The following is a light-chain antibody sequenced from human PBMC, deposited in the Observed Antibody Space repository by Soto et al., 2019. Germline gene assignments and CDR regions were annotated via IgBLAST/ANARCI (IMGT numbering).Light chain of an antibody. CDR3: CSYAGSSTRDV. CDR1: SSDVGSYNL. CDR2: EGS. J-gene: IGLJ1*01. Sequence: QSVLTQPASVSGSPGQSITISCTGTSSDVGSYNLVSWYQQHPGKAPKLMIYEGSKRPSGVSNRFSGSKSGSTSSLTISGLQAEDEADYYCCSYAGSSTRDVFGAGTKLTVL. V-gene: IGLV2-23*01.